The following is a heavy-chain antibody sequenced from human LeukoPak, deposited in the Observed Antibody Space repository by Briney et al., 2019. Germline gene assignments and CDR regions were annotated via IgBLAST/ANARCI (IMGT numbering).Heavy chain of an antibody. V-gene: IGHV4-34*01. Sequence: PSETLSLTCAVYGGSFSGYYWSWIRQPPGKGLEWIGEINHSGSTNYNPSLKSRVTISVDTSKNQFSLKLSSVTAADTAAYYCARMRGRGDSYGYYAFDIWGQGTMVTVSS. CDR2: INHSGST. CDR3: ARMRGRGDSYGYYAFDI. CDR1: GGSFSGYY. D-gene: IGHD5-18*01. J-gene: IGHJ3*02.